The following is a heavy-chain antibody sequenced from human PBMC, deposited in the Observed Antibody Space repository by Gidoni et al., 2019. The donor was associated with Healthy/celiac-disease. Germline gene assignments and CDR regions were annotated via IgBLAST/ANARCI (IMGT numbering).Heavy chain of an antibody. V-gene: IGHV3-15*01. Sequence: EVQLVESGGGLVKPGGSLRLSCAASGFTFSNAWMSWVRQAPGKGLEWVGRIKSKTDGGTTDYAAPVKGRFTISRDDSKNTLYLQMNSLKTEDTAVYYCTTYLSGGYYYYGMDVWGQGTTVTVSS. J-gene: IGHJ6*02. D-gene: IGHD3-10*01. CDR1: GFTFSNAW. CDR2: IKSKTDGGTT. CDR3: TTYLSGGYYYYGMDV.